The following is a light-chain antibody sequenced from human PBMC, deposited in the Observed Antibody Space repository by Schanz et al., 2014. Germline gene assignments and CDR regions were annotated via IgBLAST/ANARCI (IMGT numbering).Light chain of an antibody. CDR3: QQYGSSPET. J-gene: IGKJ1*01. V-gene: IGKV3-20*01. Sequence: EIVLTQSPGTLSLSPGERATLSCRASQSVSSSYLAWYQQRPGLAPRLLICGASSRATGIPDRFSGSGSGTDFTLTISRLEPEDFALYYCQQYGSSPETFGQGTKVEIK. CDR2: GAS. CDR1: QSVSSSY.